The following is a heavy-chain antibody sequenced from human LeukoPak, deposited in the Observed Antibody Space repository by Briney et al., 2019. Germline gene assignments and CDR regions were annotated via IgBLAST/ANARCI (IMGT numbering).Heavy chain of an antibody. CDR1: GFTFSDYY. CDR2: ISSSGSTI. V-gene: IGHV3-11*01. CDR3: ARDKSEGAFDI. Sequence: GGSLTLSCAASGFTFSDYYMSWIRQAPGKGLEWVSYISSSGSTIYYADSVKGRFTISRDNAKNSLYLQMNSLRAEDTAVYYCARDKSEGAFDIWGQGTMVTVSS. J-gene: IGHJ3*02.